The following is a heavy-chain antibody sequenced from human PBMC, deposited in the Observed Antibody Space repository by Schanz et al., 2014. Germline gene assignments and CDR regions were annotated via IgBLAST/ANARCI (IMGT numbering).Heavy chain of an antibody. Sequence: QVQLVESGGGVVQPGGSLRLSCAASGFTFSSYSMHWVRQAPGKGLDWVAFIRFDGSSEYYADSVRGRFTISRDDSKNTLYLQMNSLRPEDTAVYYCVKEDLNHRSDYVYWGRGTLVTVSS. CDR2: IRFDGSSE. D-gene: IGHD3-10*01. CDR1: GFTFSSYS. CDR3: VKEDLNHRSDYVY. V-gene: IGHV3-30*02. J-gene: IGHJ4*02.